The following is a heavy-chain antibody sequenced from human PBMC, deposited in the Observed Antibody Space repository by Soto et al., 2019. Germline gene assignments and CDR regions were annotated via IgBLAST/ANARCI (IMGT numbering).Heavy chain of an antibody. D-gene: IGHD5-18*01. CDR1: GDSFRGADYY. J-gene: IGHJ4*02. CDR3: ARGTGYIDGWRTFDF. CDR2: TYYNGDT. V-gene: IGHV4-61*08. Sequence: PSETLSLTCTVSGDSFRGADYYWSWIRQPLGKGPEWIGYTYYNGDTKYNPALKSRVTMSVDTSKNQFSLRLSSVTAADTAVYFCARGTGYIDGWRTFDFWGRGTLVTVSS.